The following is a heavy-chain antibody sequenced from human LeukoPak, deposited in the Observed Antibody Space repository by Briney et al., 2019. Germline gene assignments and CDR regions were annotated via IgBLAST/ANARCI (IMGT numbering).Heavy chain of an antibody. CDR1: GFTFSSYG. CDR3: AKAREPYSSSWYYFDY. CDR2: ISYDGSNK. D-gene: IGHD6-13*01. V-gene: IGHV3-30*18. J-gene: IGHJ4*02. Sequence: GGSLRLSCAASGFTFSSYGMHWVRQAPGKGLEWVAVISYDGSNKYYADSVKGRFTISRDNSKNTLYLQMTSLRAEDTAVYYCAKAREPYSSSWYYFDYWGQGTLVTVSS.